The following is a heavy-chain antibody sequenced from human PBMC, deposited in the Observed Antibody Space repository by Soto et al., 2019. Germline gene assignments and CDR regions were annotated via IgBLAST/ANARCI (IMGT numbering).Heavy chain of an antibody. CDR3: TTEQSDDNYLDP. V-gene: IGHV4-61*08. CDR1: GAALSSGGYF. CDR2: IYYSGGT. D-gene: IGHD6-19*01. J-gene: IGHJ5*02. Sequence: PSETLSLTCTVSGAALSSGGYFYTWVRQPPGKGLGWLGYIYYSGGTNYNPSLKSRVTISLDKSKSQFSLRLISVTAADTAVYYCTTEQSDDNYLDPWGQGTLVTVYS.